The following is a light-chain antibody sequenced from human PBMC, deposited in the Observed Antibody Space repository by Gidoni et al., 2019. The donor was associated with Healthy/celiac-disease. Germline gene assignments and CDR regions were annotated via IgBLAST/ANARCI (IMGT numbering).Light chain of an antibody. CDR3: QQYNNWPPYT. CDR1: QSVSSY. J-gene: IGKJ2*01. CDR2: GAS. Sequence: EIGMTQSPATLSGSPGERATPACRASQSVSSYLAWYQQKPGQAPRLLIYGASTMATGIPTRFSGSGSGTDFTLTISSLQSEDFAAYYCQQYNNWPPYTFGQGTKLEIK. V-gene: IGKV3-15*01.